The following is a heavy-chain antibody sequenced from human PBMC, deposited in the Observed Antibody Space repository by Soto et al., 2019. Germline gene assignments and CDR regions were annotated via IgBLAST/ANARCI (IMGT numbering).Heavy chain of an antibody. D-gene: IGHD3-3*01. J-gene: IGHJ4*02. Sequence: EVQLLESGGGLVQPGGSLRLSCAASGFTFSSYAMSWVRQAPGKGLEWVSAISGSGGSTYYADSVKGRFTISRDNSKNTLYLQMNSLRAEDTAVYYCDRGETITIFGVVDDYWGQGTLVTVSS. CDR2: ISGSGGST. CDR1: GFTFSSYA. CDR3: DRGETITIFGVVDDY. V-gene: IGHV3-23*01.